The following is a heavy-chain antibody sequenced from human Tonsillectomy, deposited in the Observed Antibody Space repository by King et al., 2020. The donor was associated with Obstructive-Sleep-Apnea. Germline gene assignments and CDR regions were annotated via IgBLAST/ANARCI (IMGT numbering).Heavy chain of an antibody. D-gene: IGHD6-19*01. J-gene: IGHJ4*02. Sequence: VQLVESGGGLVNPGGSLRLSCAASGFTFSSYSMNWVRQAPGKGLEWVSSISSSGSYIFYADSVKGRFTISRDNAKNSLYLQMNSLRAEDTAVYYCASGAVAGTGISGYWGQGTLVTVSS. CDR3: ASGAVAGTGISGY. CDR2: ISSSGSYI. CDR1: GFTFSSYS. V-gene: IGHV3-21*01.